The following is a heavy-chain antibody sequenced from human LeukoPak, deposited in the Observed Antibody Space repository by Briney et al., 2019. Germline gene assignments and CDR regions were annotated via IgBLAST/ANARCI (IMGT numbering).Heavy chain of an antibody. CDR2: IYYSGNT. J-gene: IGHJ2*01. D-gene: IGHD4-17*01. CDR1: GGSISSYY. Sequence: PSETLSLTCTVSGGSISSYYWSWIRQPPGKGLEWIGFIYYSGNTNYNPSLKSRVTISVDTSKNQFSLKLTSVTAADRAVYYCAREKESIDYGDSRISWYFDLWGRGILVTVSS. V-gene: IGHV4-59*01. CDR3: AREKESIDYGDSRISWYFDL.